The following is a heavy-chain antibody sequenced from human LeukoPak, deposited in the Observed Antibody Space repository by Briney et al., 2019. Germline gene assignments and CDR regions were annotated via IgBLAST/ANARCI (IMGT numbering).Heavy chain of an antibody. CDR1: GGSISIYY. CDR3: ARGYVGGYYYGMDV. J-gene: IGHJ6*02. V-gene: IGHV4-59*01. Sequence: PSETLSLTCTVSGGSISIYYWSWIRQPPGKGLEWIGYIYYSGSTNYNPSLKSRVTISVDTSKNQFSLKLSSVTAADTAVYYCARGYVGGYYYGMDVWGQGTTVTVSS. CDR2: IYYSGST. D-gene: IGHD3-16*01.